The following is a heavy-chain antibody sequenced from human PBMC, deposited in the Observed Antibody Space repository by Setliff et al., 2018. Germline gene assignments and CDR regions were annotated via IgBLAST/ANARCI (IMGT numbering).Heavy chain of an antibody. D-gene: IGHD3-10*01. Sequence: PSETLSLTCSVSGASITSYYWSWIRQPPGKGLEWIAYIHNNGRIKYNPALKSRVTISLDTSRNQFSLKLSSVTAADTAVYYCARHVGSRSRGYNYYYYYMDVWGKGTMVTVSS. CDR3: ARHVGSRSRGYNYYYYYMDV. V-gene: IGHV4-59*08. J-gene: IGHJ6*03. CDR1: GASITSYY. CDR2: IHNNGRI.